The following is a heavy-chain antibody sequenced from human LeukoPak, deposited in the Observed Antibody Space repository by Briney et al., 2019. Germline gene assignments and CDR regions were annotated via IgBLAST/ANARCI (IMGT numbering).Heavy chain of an antibody. CDR1: GFTFSAYW. Sequence: PGGSLRLSCAASGFTFSAYWMNWVRQAPGKGLEWLANINQDGSERYYVDSVKGRFTISRDNAKNSVYLQMNSLRAEDTAVYYCARVANTAMAFLYYYYYYMDVWGKGTTVTVSS. D-gene: IGHD5-18*01. V-gene: IGHV3-7*01. J-gene: IGHJ6*03. CDR2: INQDGSER. CDR3: ARVANTAMAFLYYYYYYMDV.